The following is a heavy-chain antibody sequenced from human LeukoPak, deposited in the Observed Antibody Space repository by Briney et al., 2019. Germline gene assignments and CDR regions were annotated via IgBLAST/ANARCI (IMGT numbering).Heavy chain of an antibody. CDR1: GFTFSGYG. CDR2: FDPEDGET. V-gene: IGHV1-24*01. Sequence: GGSLRLSCAASGFTFSGYGMHWVRQAPGKGLEWMGGFDPEDGETIYAQKFQGRVTMTEDTSTDTAYMELSSLRSEDTAVYYCATALGGMDVWGQGTTVTVSS. D-gene: IGHD3-10*01. CDR3: ATALGGMDV. J-gene: IGHJ6*02.